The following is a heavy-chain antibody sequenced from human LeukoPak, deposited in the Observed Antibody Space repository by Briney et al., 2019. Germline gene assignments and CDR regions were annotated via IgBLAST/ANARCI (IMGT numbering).Heavy chain of an antibody. D-gene: IGHD1-26*01. V-gene: IGHV5-51*01. J-gene: IGHJ4*02. Sequence: GGPLKISCKGSGYTFTSYWIGWVRQMPGKGLEWMGIIYPGDSDTRYSPSFQGQVTISADKSISTAYLQWSSLKASDTAMYYCARRRDLYSGSYYPFDYWGQGTLVTVSS. CDR1: GYTFTSYW. CDR2: IYPGDSDT. CDR3: ARRRDLYSGSYYPFDY.